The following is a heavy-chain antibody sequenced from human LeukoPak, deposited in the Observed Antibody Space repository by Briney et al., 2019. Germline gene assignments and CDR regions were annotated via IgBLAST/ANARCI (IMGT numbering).Heavy chain of an antibody. J-gene: IGHJ4*02. CDR2: IYHSGST. CDR1: GGSISTYY. Sequence: SETLSLTCTVSGGSISTYYWTWIRQPLGKGLEWMGYIYHSGSTKYNPSLESRVTMSVDTSKNQFSLKLRSATAADTAVYYCARSSRGLGYDFPFDYWGQGALVTVSS. CDR3: ARSSRGLGYDFPFDY. V-gene: IGHV4-59*01. D-gene: IGHD3-3*01.